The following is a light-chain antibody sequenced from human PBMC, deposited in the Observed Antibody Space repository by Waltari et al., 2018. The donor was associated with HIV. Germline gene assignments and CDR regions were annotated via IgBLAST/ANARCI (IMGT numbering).Light chain of an antibody. Sequence: DIHMTQSPSTLSESVGDRVTIPCRASQSISSWLAWYQQKPGKAPKLLIYKASSLESGVPSRFSGSGSGTEFTLTISSLQPDDFATYYCQQYNSYPWTFGQGTKVEIK. CDR3: QQYNSYPWT. J-gene: IGKJ1*01. V-gene: IGKV1-5*03. CDR2: KAS. CDR1: QSISSW.